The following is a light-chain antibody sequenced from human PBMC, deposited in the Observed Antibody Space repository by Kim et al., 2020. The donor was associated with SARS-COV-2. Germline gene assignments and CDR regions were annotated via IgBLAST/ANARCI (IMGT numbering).Light chain of an antibody. J-gene: IGKJ5*01. CDR1: QNILSN. Sequence: EIVMTQSPATLSVSPGERATLSCRASQNILSNLAWYQQRPGQAPRLLIYDASTRATGLPARFSGSGSGTEFTLTISSLKSEDFAVYYCQQYNSWLITFGQGTRLEIK. CDR2: DAS. V-gene: IGKV3-15*01. CDR3: QQYNSWLIT.